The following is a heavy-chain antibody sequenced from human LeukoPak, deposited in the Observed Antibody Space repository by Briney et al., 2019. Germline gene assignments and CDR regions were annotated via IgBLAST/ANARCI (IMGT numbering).Heavy chain of an antibody. V-gene: IGHV4-39*01. Sequence: SETLSLTCTVCGGSISSSSYYWGWIRQPPGKGLEWIGSVYNSGSTSYNPSLKSPVTLSVDTSKNQFSLKVHSVTAADTAVYYGARHRYSSTYAASDIWGQGTMVAVS. J-gene: IGHJ3*02. CDR2: VYNSGST. CDR3: ARHRYSSTYAASDI. D-gene: IGHD2-15*01. CDR1: GGSISSSSYY.